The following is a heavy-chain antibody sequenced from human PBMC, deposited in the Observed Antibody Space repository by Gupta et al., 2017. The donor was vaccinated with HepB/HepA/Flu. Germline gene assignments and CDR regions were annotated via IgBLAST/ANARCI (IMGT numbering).Heavy chain of an antibody. CDR3: AREQTHYYDSSGSRELIY. J-gene: IGHJ4*02. V-gene: IGHV1-18*01. D-gene: IGHD3-22*01. Sequence: QVQLVQSGAEVKKPGASVKVSCKASGYTFTSYGISWVRQAPGQGLEWMGWISAYNGNTNYAQKLQGRVTMTTDTSTSTAYMELRSLRSDDTAVYYYAREQTHYYDSSGSRELIYWGQGTLVTVSS. CDR1: GYTFTSYG. CDR2: ISAYNGNT.